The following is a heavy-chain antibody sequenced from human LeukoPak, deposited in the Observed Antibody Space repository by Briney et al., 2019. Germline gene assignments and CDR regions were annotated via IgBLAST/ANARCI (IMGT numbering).Heavy chain of an antibody. V-gene: IGHV4-4*07. CDR3: ARSGYSYYYYYMDV. Sequence: PSETLSLTCTVSGGSISNYYWSWIRQPAGKGLEWIGRIFTSGNANYNPSLKSRVTISVDTSKNQFSLKLSSVTAADTAVYYCARSGYSYYYYYMDVWGKGTTVTVSS. J-gene: IGHJ6*03. D-gene: IGHD3-3*01. CDR2: IFTSGNA. CDR1: GGSISNYY.